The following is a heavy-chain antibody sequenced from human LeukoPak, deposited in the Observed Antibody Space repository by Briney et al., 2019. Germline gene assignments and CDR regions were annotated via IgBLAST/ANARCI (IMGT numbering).Heavy chain of an antibody. Sequence: GESLKISCKGSGYRFTTYWIGWVRQMPGKGLEWMGIINPGDSDTRYSPSFQGQVTISADKSISTAYLLWSSLKASDTAMYYCARHPITRYYDSSGYSAAGPDYWGQGTLVPVSS. CDR2: INPGDSDT. CDR1: GYRFTTYW. J-gene: IGHJ4*02. CDR3: ARHPITRYYDSSGYSAAGPDY. D-gene: IGHD3-22*01. V-gene: IGHV5-51*01.